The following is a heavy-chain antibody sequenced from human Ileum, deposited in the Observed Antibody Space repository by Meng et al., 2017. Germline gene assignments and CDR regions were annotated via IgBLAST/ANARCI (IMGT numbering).Heavy chain of an antibody. Sequence: QGPQQKWGRCLLKPSGPLSLPCAVYGGSFSGYYWSWIRQPPGKGLEWIGEINHSGSTNYNPSLKSRVTISVDTSKNQFSLKLSSVTAADTAVYYCARVSSMIMVYGGSYFDYWGQGTLVTASS. CDR3: ARVSSMIMVYGGSYFDY. D-gene: IGHD2-8*01. J-gene: IGHJ4*02. V-gene: IGHV4-34*01. CDR2: INHSGST. CDR1: GGSFSGYY.